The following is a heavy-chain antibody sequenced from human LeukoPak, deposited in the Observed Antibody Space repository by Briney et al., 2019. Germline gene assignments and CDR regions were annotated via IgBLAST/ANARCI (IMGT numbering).Heavy chain of an antibody. CDR2: ISGSGGST. D-gene: IGHD5-12*01. J-gene: IGHJ4*02. CDR3: AKAPDVDIVATTYFDC. CDR1: GFIFSSYA. V-gene: IGHV3-23*01. Sequence: GGPLRLSCAASGFIFSSYAMSWVRQAPGKGLEWVSAISGSGGSTYYADSVKGRFTISRDNSKNTLYLQMSSLRAEDTAVYYCAKAPDVDIVATTYFDCWGQGTLVTVSS.